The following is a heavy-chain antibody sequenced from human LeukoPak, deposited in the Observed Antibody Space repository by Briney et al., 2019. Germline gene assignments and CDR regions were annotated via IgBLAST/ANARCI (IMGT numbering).Heavy chain of an antibody. CDR2: INPNSGGT. Sequence: GASVKVSCKASGYTFTGYYMHWVRQAPGQGLEWMGWINPNSGGTNYAQNFQGRVTMTRDTSISTAYMDLSRLRSDDTAVYYCAREAREGGAFHIWGQGTMVTVSS. CDR1: GYTFTGYY. CDR3: AREAREGGAFHI. V-gene: IGHV1-2*02. J-gene: IGHJ3*02. D-gene: IGHD1-26*01.